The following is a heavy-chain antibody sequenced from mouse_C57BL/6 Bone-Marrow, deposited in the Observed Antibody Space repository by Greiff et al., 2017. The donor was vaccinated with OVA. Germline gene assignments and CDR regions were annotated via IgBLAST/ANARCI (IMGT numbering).Heavy chain of an antibody. V-gene: IGHV1-64*01. Sequence: VQLQQPGADLVKPGASVKVSCKASGYTFTSYWMHWVKQRPGQGLEWIGMIHPNSGSTNYNEKFKSKATLTVDKSSSTAYMQLSSLTSEDSAVYYCASQGAYWGQGTLVTVSA. CDR2: IHPNSGST. J-gene: IGHJ3*01. CDR1: GYTFTSYW. CDR3: ASQGAY.